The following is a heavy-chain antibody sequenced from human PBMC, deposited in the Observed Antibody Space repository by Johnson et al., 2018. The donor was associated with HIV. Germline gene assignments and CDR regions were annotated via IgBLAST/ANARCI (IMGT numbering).Heavy chain of an antibody. CDR3: ARFGRGGSHAFDI. CDR2: INWNGGST. Sequence: VQLVESGGGLVQPGRSLRLSCAASGFTFSSYGMHWVRQAPGKGLEWVSGINWNGGSTGYADSVKGRFTISRDNAKNSLYLQMNSLRAEDTALYYCARFGRGGSHAFDIWGQGTMVTVSS. V-gene: IGHV3-20*04. CDR1: GFTFSSYG. J-gene: IGHJ3*02. D-gene: IGHD5-24*01.